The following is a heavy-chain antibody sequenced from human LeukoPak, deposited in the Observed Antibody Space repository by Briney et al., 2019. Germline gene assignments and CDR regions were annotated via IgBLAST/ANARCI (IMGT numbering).Heavy chain of an antibody. CDR2: IYSSGTT. CDR1: GGSISSYY. Sequence: SETLSLTCSVSGGSISSYYWSWIRQPPGKGLEWMGNIYSSGTTNYNPSLKSRVTISSKNSNKQFALKMTSVTAADTAVYYWAREIGFNGWVDPWGQGTLVSASS. J-gene: IGHJ5*02. D-gene: IGHD2-8*01. V-gene: IGHV4-59*01. CDR3: AREIGFNGWVDP.